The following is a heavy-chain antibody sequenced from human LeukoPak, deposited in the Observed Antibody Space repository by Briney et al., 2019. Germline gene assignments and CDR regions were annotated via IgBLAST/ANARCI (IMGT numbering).Heavy chain of an antibody. CDR1: RYTLTTYG. CDR2: ISGYDGNT. Sequence: ASVKVSRKASRYTLTTYGVSWVRQAPGQGVEWMGWISGYDGNTNYAQKLRGRVTMTTDTSTSTGYMDLRSLRSDDTALYYCARTVTTSSYYFDYWGQGTLVTVSS. J-gene: IGHJ4*02. D-gene: IGHD4-17*01. V-gene: IGHV1-18*01. CDR3: ARTVTTSSYYFDY.